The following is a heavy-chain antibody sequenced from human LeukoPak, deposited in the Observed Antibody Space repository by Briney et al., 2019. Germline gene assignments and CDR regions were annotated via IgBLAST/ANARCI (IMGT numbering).Heavy chain of an antibody. CDR3: ARLWPTNFDY. Sequence: PGGSLRLSCAASGFTFSSYEMNWVRQAPGKGLEWASYITSSGSSIYYADSVKGRFTISRDNAKNSLYLQMNSLRAEDTAVYYCARLWPTNFDYWGQGTLVTVSS. CDR1: GFTFSSYE. D-gene: IGHD3-10*01. J-gene: IGHJ4*02. V-gene: IGHV3-48*03. CDR2: ITSSGSSI.